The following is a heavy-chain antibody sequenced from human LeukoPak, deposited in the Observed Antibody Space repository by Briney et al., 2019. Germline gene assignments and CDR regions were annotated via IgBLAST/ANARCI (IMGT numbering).Heavy chain of an antibody. CDR3: ARVRRFNGPYNVYSDY. D-gene: IGHD2-8*01. CDR2: MQYTGST. J-gene: IGHJ4*02. V-gene: IGHV4-59*01. CDR1: GGSISSYY. Sequence: KPSETLSLTCTVSGGSISSYYWSWIRQPPGKGLEWIGYMQYTGSTNYNPSLKSRVTISLDSSNSQLSLKLKSVTAADTAVYFCARVRRFNGPYNVYSDYWGQGTLVTVSS.